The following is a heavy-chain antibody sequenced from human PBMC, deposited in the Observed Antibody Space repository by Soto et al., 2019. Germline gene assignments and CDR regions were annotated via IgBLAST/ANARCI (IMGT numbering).Heavy chain of an antibody. J-gene: IGHJ4*02. D-gene: IGHD2-2*01. CDR3: ARLRGVVVPAAMNY. CDR2: INYSGST. V-gene: IGHV4-34*01. CDR1: GGSFSGYY. Sequence: SETLSLTCAVYGGSFSGYYWSWIRQPPGKGLEWIGSINYSGSTNYNPSLKSRVTISVDTSKNQFSLKLSSVTAADTAVYYCARLRGVVVPAAMNYWGQGTLVTV.